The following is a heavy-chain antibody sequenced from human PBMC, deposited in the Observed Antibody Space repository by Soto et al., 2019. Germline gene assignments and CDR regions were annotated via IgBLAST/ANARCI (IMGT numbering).Heavy chain of an antibody. Sequence: QVQLQQWGAGLLKPSETLSLTCAVYGGSFSGYYWTWIRQPPGTGLEWIGEINHSGSTNYNPSLKSQVTISVDPSKNQFSLKLTSVTAADTAVYYCARDKITGLFDYWGKGTLVTVSS. CDR2: INHSGST. V-gene: IGHV4-34*01. D-gene: IGHD2-8*02. CDR3: ARDKITGLFDY. CDR1: GGSFSGYY. J-gene: IGHJ4*02.